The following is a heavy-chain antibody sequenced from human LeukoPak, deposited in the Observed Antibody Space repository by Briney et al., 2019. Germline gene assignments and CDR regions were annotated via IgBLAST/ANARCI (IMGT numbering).Heavy chain of an antibody. Sequence: ASVKVSCKASGGTFSSYAISWVRQAPGQGLEWMGGIIPIFGTANYAQKFQGRVTITTDGSTSTAYMELSSLRSEDTAVYYCASAYYDFWSGYYNPPYYYYYMDVWGKGTTVTVSS. D-gene: IGHD3-3*01. V-gene: IGHV1-69*05. J-gene: IGHJ6*03. CDR1: GGTFSSYA. CDR3: ASAYYDFWSGYYNPPYYYYYMDV. CDR2: IIPIFGTA.